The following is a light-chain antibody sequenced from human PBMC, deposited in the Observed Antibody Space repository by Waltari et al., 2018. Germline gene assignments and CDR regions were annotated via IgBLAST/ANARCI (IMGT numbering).Light chain of an antibody. V-gene: IGLV2-14*01. Sequence: QSALTQPASLSGSPGQSITISCTGTSSDGGGYNYVSWYQQHPGKAPKLMIYDVSNRPSGVSNRFSGSKSGNTASLTISGLQAEDEADYYCSSYTSSSHVVFGGGTKLTVL. CDR3: SSYTSSSHVV. CDR1: SSDGGGYNY. J-gene: IGLJ2*01. CDR2: DVS.